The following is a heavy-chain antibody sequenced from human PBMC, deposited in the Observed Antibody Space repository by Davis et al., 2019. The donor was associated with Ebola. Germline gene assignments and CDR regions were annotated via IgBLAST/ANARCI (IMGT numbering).Heavy chain of an antibody. J-gene: IGHJ4*02. CDR1: GYTFTSYA. Sequence: ASVKVSCKASGYTFTSYAMHWVRQAPGQRLEWMGWINAGNGNTKYSQKFQGRVTITRDTSASTAYMELSTLTSEDTAMYFCARGFGSGVDYWGQGTLLTVSS. CDR2: INAGNGNT. CDR3: ARGFGSGVDY. D-gene: IGHD3-10*01. V-gene: IGHV1-3*01.